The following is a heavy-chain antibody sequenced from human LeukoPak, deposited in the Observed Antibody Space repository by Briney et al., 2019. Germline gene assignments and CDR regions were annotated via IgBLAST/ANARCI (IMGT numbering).Heavy chain of an antibody. CDR3: ARSLGSYYSWYFDL. V-gene: IGHV4-59*12. D-gene: IGHD1-26*01. CDR2: IYYSGST. CDR1: GGSISSYY. Sequence: PSETLSLTCTVSGGSISSYYWSWIRQPPGKGLEWIGYIYYSGSTNYNPSLKSRVTISVDTSKNQFSLKLSSVTAADTAVYYCARSLGSYYSWYFDLWGRGTLVTVSS. J-gene: IGHJ2*01.